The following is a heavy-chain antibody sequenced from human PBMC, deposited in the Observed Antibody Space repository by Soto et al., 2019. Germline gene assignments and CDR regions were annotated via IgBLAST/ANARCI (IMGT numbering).Heavy chain of an antibody. Sequence: GESLRISCEGSGYRFTNYWIGWVRQMPGKGLEWMGIIYPGDSETRYSPSFEGRVTISVDTSINTAYVQWSSLQASDTAIYYCARRVGTWPFHFDYWGQGTLVTVSS. J-gene: IGHJ4*02. CDR2: IYPGDSET. CDR1: GYRFTNYW. V-gene: IGHV5-51*01. CDR3: ARRVGTWPFHFDY.